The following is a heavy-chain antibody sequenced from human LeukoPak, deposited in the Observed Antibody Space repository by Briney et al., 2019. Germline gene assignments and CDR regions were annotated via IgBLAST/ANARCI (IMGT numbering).Heavy chain of an antibody. D-gene: IGHD5-24*01. CDR3: AKDGGWLQFKYYFDY. V-gene: IGHV3-23*01. CDR2: LSGSGGST. J-gene: IGHJ4*02. Sequence: PGGSLRLSCAASGFTFSSYAMSWVRQAPGKGLEWVSALSGSGGSTYYADSVKGRFTISRDNSKNTLYLQMNSLRAEDTAVYYCAKDGGWLQFKYYFDYWGQGTLVTVSS. CDR1: GFTFSSYA.